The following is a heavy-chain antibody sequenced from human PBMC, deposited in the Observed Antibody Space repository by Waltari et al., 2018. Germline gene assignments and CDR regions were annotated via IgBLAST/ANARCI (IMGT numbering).Heavy chain of an antibody. CDR3: ASYRWLGY. D-gene: IGHD3-10*01. CDR2: INYDGSEK. CDR1: EFTFSTYW. Sequence: EVQLVESGGGLVQPGGSLILSCAVSEFTFSTYWMTWVRQASGRGLELVANINYDGSEKNYVDSVKGRFTISRDNARNSLYLQMNSLRAEDTAVYYCASYRWLGYWGQGTLVTVSS. V-gene: IGHV3-7*03. J-gene: IGHJ4*02.